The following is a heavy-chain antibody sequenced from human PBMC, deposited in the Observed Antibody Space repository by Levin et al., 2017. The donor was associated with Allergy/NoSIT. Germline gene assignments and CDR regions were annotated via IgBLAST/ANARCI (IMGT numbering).Heavy chain of an antibody. Sequence: KPSETLSLTCTVSGGSISSYYWSWIRQPPGKGLEWIGYIYYSGSTNYNPSLKSRVTISVDTSKNQFSLKLSSVTAADTAVYYCARLIAVAGTPTFDYWGQGTLVTVSS. CDR1: GGSISSYY. J-gene: IGHJ4*02. V-gene: IGHV4-59*01. D-gene: IGHD6-19*01. CDR2: IYYSGST. CDR3: ARLIAVAGTPTFDY.